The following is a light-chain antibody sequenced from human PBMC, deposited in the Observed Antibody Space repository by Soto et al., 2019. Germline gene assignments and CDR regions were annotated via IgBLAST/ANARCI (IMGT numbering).Light chain of an antibody. CDR3: QQRTSWPLT. Sequence: EIVLTQSPATLSLSPGERATLSSRASQSVSSYFAWYQQKPGQAPRLLIYDASNRATGIPPRFSRSGSGTDFTLTISSLEPEDFAIYYCQQRTSWPLTFGGGTKVEI. J-gene: IGKJ4*01. CDR2: DAS. V-gene: IGKV3-11*01. CDR1: QSVSSY.